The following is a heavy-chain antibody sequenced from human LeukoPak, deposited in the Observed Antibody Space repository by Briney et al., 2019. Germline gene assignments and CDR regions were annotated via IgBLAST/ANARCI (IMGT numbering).Heavy chain of an antibody. Sequence: GSLRLSCAASGFTFSDNWMYWGRQDPGKGLVWVSHIKSDGRSKTYADSVKGRFTISRDNAKNTLYLHMNSLRGEDTAVYYCATLQVPGSPFDYWGQGTLVTVSS. J-gene: IGHJ4*02. D-gene: IGHD1-1*01. V-gene: IGHV3-74*01. CDR3: ATLQVPGSPFDY. CDR1: GFTFSDNW. CDR2: IKSDGRSK.